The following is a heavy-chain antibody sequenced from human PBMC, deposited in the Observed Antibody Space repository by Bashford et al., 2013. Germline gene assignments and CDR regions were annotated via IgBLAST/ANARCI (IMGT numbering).Heavy chain of an antibody. V-gene: IGHV2-5*01. CDR1: AFSLTTSGVG. CDR2: IYWNGAE. Sequence: SGPTLVKPTQTLTLTCTFSAFSLTTSGVGVGWIRQPPGKALEWLAVIYWNGAERYSPSLKNRLTITKDTSKNQVVLTMTNMEPVDTATYYCAHSPIDFDLSGITFGGVIGSGWFDPGARERWVTVSS. D-gene: IGHD3-16*02. J-gene: IGHJ5*02. CDR3: AHSPIDFDLSGITFGGVIGSGWFDP.